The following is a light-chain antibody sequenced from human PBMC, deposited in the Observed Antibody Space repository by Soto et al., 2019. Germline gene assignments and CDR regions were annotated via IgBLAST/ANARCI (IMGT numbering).Light chain of an antibody. CDR3: HQRYIWPPLT. J-gene: IGKJ4*01. CDR2: DTS. CDR1: QSVENY. V-gene: IGKV3-11*01. Sequence: EIVLTQSPATLSLSPGERATLSCRASQSVENYLAWFQQKRGQAARLLIYDTSNRADGIPDRFSGSGSGTDLTLYISSLEPEDFAVYYCHQRYIWPPLTFGGGTKVEIK.